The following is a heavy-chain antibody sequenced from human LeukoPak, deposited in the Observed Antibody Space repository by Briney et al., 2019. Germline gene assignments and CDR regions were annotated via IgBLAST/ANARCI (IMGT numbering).Heavy chain of an antibody. CDR2: ISSSYSYI. J-gene: IGHJ4*02. D-gene: IGHD3-22*01. Sequence: GGSLRLSCAASGFTFSDYIMNWVRQAPGKGLEWVSSISSSYSYIYYADSVKGRFTISRDNAKNSLYLQVNSLRAEDTAVYYCARDFEERGYFLADFDYWGQGTLVTVSS. CDR3: ARDFEERGYFLADFDY. CDR1: GFTFSDYI. V-gene: IGHV3-21*01.